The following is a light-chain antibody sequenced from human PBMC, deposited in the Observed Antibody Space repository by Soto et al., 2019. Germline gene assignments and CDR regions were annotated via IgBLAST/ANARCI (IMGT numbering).Light chain of an antibody. CDR3: HRQNNWPPRYT. CDR1: QSVSSY. CDR2: DAS. J-gene: IGKJ2*01. Sequence: EIVLTQSPATLSLSPGERATLSCRASQSVSSYLAWYQQKPGQAPRLLIYDASNRATGIPARFSGSGSGTDFTLTISSIEPEAFEVDYYHRQNNWPPRYTFGQGTKLEIK. V-gene: IGKV3-11*01.